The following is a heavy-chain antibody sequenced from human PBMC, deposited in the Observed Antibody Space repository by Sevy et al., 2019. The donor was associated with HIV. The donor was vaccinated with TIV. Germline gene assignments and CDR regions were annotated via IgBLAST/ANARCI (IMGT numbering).Heavy chain of an antibody. Sequence: ASVRVSCKVSGSTLTQLSMHWVRQVPGIGLEWMVTFDPEDGKTLYAQKFQGRVTMTEDTSTHTAYMELSSLTSEDTAIYYCASTRDYYESNGYYFDFWGQGTLVTVSS. CDR2: FDPEDGKT. CDR1: GSTLTQLS. D-gene: IGHD3-22*01. CDR3: ASTRDYYESNGYYFDF. J-gene: IGHJ4*02. V-gene: IGHV1-24*01.